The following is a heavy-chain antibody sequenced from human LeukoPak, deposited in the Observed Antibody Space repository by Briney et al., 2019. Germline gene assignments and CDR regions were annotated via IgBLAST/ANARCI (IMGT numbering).Heavy chain of an antibody. Sequence: SETLSLTCTVSGGSISTYYWSWIRQPPGKGLEWIGYMSYSGNSKYSPSLKSRVTISVDTSKNQFSLNLSSVTAADTAVYYCARDHDSSGYYQGIDYWGQGTLVTVSS. CDR2: MSYSGNS. CDR1: GGSISTYY. D-gene: IGHD3-22*01. V-gene: IGHV4-59*12. CDR3: ARDHDSSGYYQGIDY. J-gene: IGHJ4*02.